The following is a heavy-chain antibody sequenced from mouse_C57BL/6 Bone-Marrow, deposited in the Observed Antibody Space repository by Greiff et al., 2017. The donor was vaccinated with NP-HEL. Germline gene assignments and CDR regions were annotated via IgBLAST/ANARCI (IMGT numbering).Heavy chain of an antibody. CDR3: IVERSSY. CDR1: GYTFTDYE. V-gene: IGHV1-15*01. Sequence: QVQLKQSGAELVRPGASVTLSCKASGYTFTDYEMHWVKQTPVHGLEWIGAIDPETGGTAYNQKFKGKAILTADKSSSTAYMELRSLTSEDSAVYYCIVERSSYWGQGTLVTVSA. J-gene: IGHJ3*01. CDR2: IDPETGGT.